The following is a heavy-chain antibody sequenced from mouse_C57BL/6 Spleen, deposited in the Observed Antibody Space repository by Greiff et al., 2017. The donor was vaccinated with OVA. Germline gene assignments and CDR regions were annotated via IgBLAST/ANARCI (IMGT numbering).Heavy chain of an antibody. Sequence: QVQLQQSGAELVRPGTSVKVSCKASGYAFTNYLIEWVKQRPGQGLEWIGVINPGSGGTNYKEKFKGKATLTADKSSSTAYMQLSSLTSEDSAVYFCARLGDYDGAYWGQGTLVTVSA. V-gene: IGHV1-54*01. D-gene: IGHD2-4*01. CDR2: INPGSGGT. J-gene: IGHJ3*01. CDR1: GYAFTNYL. CDR3: ARLGDYDGAY.